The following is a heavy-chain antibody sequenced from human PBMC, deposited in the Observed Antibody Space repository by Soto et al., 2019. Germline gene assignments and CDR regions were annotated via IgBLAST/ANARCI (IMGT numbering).Heavy chain of an antibody. V-gene: IGHV4-4*02. CDR3: ARSRHYGGNSGWYFDL. Sequence: QVQLQESGPGLVKPSGTLSLTCAVSGGSISSSNWWSWVRQPPGKGLEWIGEIYHSGSTNYNPSLKSRGTITVDKAKNQFARKLSSVTAADTAVYYCARSRHYGGNSGWYFDLWGRGTLVTVSS. D-gene: IGHD4-17*01. CDR1: GGSISSSNW. CDR2: IYHSGST. J-gene: IGHJ2*01.